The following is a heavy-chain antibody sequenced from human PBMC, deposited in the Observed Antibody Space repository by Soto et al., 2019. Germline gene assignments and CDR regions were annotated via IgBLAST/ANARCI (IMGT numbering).Heavy chain of an antibody. V-gene: IGHV3-7*04. CDR1: GGTLSSYW. J-gene: IGHJ4*02. CDR2: IKQDGSEK. D-gene: IGHD2-21*02. CDR3: ARAREAYCGGDCYEAGFDY. Sequence: PRGSLRLSCAASGGTLSSYWLSWVRQAPGKGLEWVANIKQDGSEKYYVDSVKGRFTISRDNAKNSLYLQMNSLRAEDTAVYYCARAREAYCGGDCYEAGFDYWGQGT.